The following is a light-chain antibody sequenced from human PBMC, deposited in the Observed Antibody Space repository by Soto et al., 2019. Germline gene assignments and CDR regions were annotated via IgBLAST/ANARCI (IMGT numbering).Light chain of an antibody. Sequence: DIQMTQSPSSLAASVGDRGTITCRATQSISSWLAWYQQKPGKATKLLIYKASSLESGVPSRFSGSGSGTEFTLTISSLQPDDFATYYCQQYNSYWTFGQGTKVDIK. CDR3: QQYNSYWT. V-gene: IGKV1-5*03. CDR1: QSISSW. J-gene: IGKJ1*01. CDR2: KAS.